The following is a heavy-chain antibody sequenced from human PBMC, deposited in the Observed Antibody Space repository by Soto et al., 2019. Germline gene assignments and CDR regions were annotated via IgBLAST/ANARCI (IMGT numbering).Heavy chain of an antibody. CDR2: IYHSGST. CDR1: GGSISSGGYS. V-gene: IGHV4-30-2*01. J-gene: IGHJ5*02. Sequence: PSETLSLTCAVSGGSISSGGYSWSWIRQPPGKGLEWIGYIYHSGSTYYNPSLKSRVTISVDRSKNQFSLKLSSVTAADTAVYYCARVFYDSSGYSASFDPWGQGTLVTVSS. D-gene: IGHD3-22*01. CDR3: ARVFYDSSGYSASFDP.